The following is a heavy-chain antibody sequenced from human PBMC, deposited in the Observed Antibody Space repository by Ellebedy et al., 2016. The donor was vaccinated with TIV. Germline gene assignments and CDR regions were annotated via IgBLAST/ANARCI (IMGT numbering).Heavy chain of an antibody. CDR3: ARESRIEGLYDILTGSHPGWFDP. CDR2: IYYSGST. CDR1: GGSISSYY. Sequence: SETLSLTXTVSGGSISSYYWSWIRQPPGKGLEWFGYIYYSGSTNYNPSLKSRVTISVDTSKNQFSLKLSSVTAADTAVYYWARESRIEGLYDILTGSHPGWFDPWGQGTLVTVSS. D-gene: IGHD3-9*01. V-gene: IGHV4-59*01. J-gene: IGHJ5*02.